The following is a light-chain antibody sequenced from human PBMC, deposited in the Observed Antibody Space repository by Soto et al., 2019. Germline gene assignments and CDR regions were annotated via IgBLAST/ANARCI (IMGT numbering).Light chain of an antibody. V-gene: IGKV1-9*01. J-gene: IGKJ2*01. CDR2: AAS. Sequence: DIQLTQSPSFLSASVGDRVTITCRASQGISSYLAWYQQKPGKAPKLLYAASTLQSGVPSRFSGSGSGTEFTLTISSLQPEDFATYYCQHVNSYPYTFGQGTKVEI. CDR3: QHVNSYPYT. CDR1: QGISSY.